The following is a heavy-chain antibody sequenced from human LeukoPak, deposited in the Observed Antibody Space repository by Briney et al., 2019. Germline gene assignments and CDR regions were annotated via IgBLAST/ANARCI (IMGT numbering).Heavy chain of an antibody. J-gene: IGHJ5*02. CDR1: GFTFDDYA. CDR2: INWNSGSI. CDR3: AREKDSSGYYGFDP. D-gene: IGHD3-22*01. Sequence: GGSLRLSCAASGFTFDDYAMHWVRQAPGKGLEWVSGINWNSGSIGYADSVKGRFTISRDNSKNTLYLQMNSLRAEDTAVYYCAREKDSSGYYGFDPWGQGTLVTVSS. V-gene: IGHV3-9*01.